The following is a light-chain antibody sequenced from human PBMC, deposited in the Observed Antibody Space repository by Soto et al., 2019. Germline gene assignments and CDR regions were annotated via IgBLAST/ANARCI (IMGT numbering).Light chain of an antibody. J-gene: IGKJ4*01. V-gene: IGKV2D-29*01. Sequence: DVVMTQSPLSLSVTPGQSASISCKSSRSLLHTDGKTYLYWYMQRPGQPPQLLIYEVSNRFSGVPDRFSGSGSGTDFTLKISRVEAEDGGTYYCMQSQTLPLTFGGGTKVEIK. CDR1: RSLLHTDGKTY. CDR2: EVS. CDR3: MQSQTLPLT.